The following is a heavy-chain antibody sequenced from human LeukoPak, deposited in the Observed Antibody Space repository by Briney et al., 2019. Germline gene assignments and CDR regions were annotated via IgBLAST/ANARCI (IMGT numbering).Heavy chain of an antibody. Sequence: GGSLRLSCAASGFTFSSYDMHWARQAPGKGLEWVALISYDGRNKYCADSVKGRFTISRDNSKNTLYLQINSLRAEDTAVYYCARVGRPTQTPTVRGGFDFWGQGTLVTVSS. V-gene: IGHV3-30*04. J-gene: IGHJ4*02. CDR2: ISYDGRNK. D-gene: IGHD3-10*01. CDR3: ARVGRPTQTPTVRGGFDF. CDR1: GFTFSSYD.